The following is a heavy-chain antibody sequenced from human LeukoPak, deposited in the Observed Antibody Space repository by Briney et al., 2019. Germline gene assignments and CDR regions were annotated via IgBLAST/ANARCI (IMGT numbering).Heavy chain of an antibody. CDR1: GFAFSTYA. V-gene: IGHV3-23*01. J-gene: IGHJ4*02. Sequence: GGSLRLSCAVSGFAFSTYAMSWVRQAPGKGLEWVSAISGSGGSTYYADSVKGRFTISRDNSKNTLYLEMNSLRAEDTAVYYCAKPRYSSGWYFDYWGQGTLVTVSS. CDR2: ISGSGGST. CDR3: AKPRYSSGWYFDY. D-gene: IGHD6-19*01.